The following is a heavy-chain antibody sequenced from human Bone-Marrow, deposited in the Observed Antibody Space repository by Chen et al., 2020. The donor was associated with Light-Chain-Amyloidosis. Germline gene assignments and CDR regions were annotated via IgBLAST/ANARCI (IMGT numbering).Heavy chain of an antibody. D-gene: IGHD3-3*01. CDR3: ARGFWSGSTKYYLDV. CDR2: INSYSGNT. J-gene: IGHJ6*03. Sequence: QAQLVQSGAEVKKPGASVKVSCKASGYTFISHDINWVRQASGHGLEWMAWINSYSGNTGYAQKFQDRITITRNTSTNTVYMELSSLEPEDTAVYYCARGFWSGSTKYYLDVWGNGTAVTVSS. CDR1: GYTFISHD. V-gene: IGHV1-8*01.